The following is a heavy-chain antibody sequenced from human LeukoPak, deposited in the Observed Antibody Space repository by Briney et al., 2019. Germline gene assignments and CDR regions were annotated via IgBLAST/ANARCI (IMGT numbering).Heavy chain of an antibody. CDR2: IKQDGSDK. J-gene: IGHJ5*02. CDR3: ARLGTSSGRVLRFDP. Sequence: PGGSLRLSCAASGFTFTTYWMTWVRQAPGKGLEWVANIKQDGSDKYYVDSVKGRFTISRDNAKKSLYLEVNSLRAEDTAVYYCARLGTSSGRVLRFDPWGQGTLVTVSS. V-gene: IGHV3-7*03. CDR1: GFTFTTYW. D-gene: IGHD3-10*01.